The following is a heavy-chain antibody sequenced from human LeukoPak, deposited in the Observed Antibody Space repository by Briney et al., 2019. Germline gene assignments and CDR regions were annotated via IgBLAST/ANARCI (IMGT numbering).Heavy chain of an antibody. J-gene: IGHJ6*02. D-gene: IGHD6-6*01. V-gene: IGHV1-69*13. CDR2: IIPIFGTA. Sequence: ASVKVSCKASGGTFSSYAISWVRQAPGQGLEWMGGIIPIFGTANYAQKFQGRATITADESTSTAYMELSSLRSEDTAVYYCARDPIEPSIAARLHYYYGMDVWGQGTTVTVSS. CDR1: GGTFSSYA. CDR3: ARDPIEPSIAARLHYYYGMDV.